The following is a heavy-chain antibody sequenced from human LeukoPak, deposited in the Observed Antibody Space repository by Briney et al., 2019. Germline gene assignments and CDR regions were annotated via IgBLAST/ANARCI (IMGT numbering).Heavy chain of an antibody. CDR2: ISYSGST. Sequence: SETLSLTCTVSGGSISSYYWSWIRQPPGKGLEFIGYISYSGSTNYNPSLKSRLTMSVDTSKNQFSLKLSSVTAADTAVYYCARLYDFWSGYASGAFDIWGQGTMDTVSS. D-gene: IGHD3-3*01. CDR3: ARLYDFWSGYASGAFDI. V-gene: IGHV4-59*01. J-gene: IGHJ3*02. CDR1: GGSISSYY.